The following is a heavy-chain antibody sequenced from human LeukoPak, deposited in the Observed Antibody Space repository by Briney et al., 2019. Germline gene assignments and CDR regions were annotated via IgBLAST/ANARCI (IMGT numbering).Heavy chain of an antibody. Sequence: SETLSLTCTVSGGSISSYYWSWIRQPPGKGLEWIGYIYYSGSTNYNPSLKSRVTISVDTSKNQFSLKLSSVTAADTAVYYCAGDGYNYTDLDYWGQGTLVTVSS. CDR3: AGDGYNYTDLDY. D-gene: IGHD5-24*01. J-gene: IGHJ4*02. CDR1: GGSISSYY. CDR2: IYYSGST. V-gene: IGHV4-59*12.